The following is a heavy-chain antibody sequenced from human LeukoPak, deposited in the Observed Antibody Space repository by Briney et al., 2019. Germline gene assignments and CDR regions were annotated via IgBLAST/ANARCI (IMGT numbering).Heavy chain of an antibody. V-gene: IGHV4-39*07. CDR1: GGSISSSSYY. J-gene: IGHJ3*02. D-gene: IGHD1-26*01. CDR3: ARDREWEPHHAFDI. Sequence: SETLSLTCTVSGGSISSSSYYWGWIRQPPGKGLEWIGSIYYSGSTYYNPSLKSRVTISVDTSKNQFSLKLSSVTAADTAVYYCARDREWEPHHAFDIWGQGTMVTVSS. CDR2: IYYSGST.